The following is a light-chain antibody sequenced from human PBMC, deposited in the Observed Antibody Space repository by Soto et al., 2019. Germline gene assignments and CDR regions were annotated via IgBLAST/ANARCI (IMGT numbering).Light chain of an antibody. V-gene: IGLV2-14*01. Sequence: QPVLTQPASVSGSPGQSITISCTGTSSDVGAYKYVSWYRLHPGKAPKLMIYEVTNRPSGVSNRFSGSKSGNTASLTISGLQAEDEADYYCTSYAGSGTLVIFGGGTSSPS. CDR2: EVT. CDR1: SSDVGAYKY. CDR3: TSYAGSGTLVI. J-gene: IGLJ2*01.